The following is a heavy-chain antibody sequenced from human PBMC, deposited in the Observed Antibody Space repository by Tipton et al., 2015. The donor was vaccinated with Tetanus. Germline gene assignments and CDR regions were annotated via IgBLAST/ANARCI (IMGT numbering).Heavy chain of an antibody. CDR3: ARDRGDYIYYGMDV. J-gene: IGHJ6*02. V-gene: IGHV1-2*02. CDR1: GYTFTGQY. Sequence: QLVQSGAEVKKPGASVKVSCKASGYTFTGQYMYWVRQAPGQGLEWMGWIDPNSGGTVYAQKFQGRVTMTRDTSFSTAYMELSRLRSDDTAAYYCARDRGDYIYYGMDVWGPGTTVTVSS. D-gene: IGHD3-22*01. CDR2: IDPNSGGT.